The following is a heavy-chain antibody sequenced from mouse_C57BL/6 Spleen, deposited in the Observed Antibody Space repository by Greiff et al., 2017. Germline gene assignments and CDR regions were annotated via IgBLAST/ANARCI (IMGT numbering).Heavy chain of an antibody. Sequence: VQLQQSGPELVKPGASVKISCKASGYAFSSSWMNWVKQRPGKGLEWIGRIYPGDGDTNYNGKFKGKATLTADKSSSTAYMQLSSLTSEDSAVYFCARGGSYYFDDWGQGTTLTVSS. J-gene: IGHJ2*01. CDR2: IYPGDGDT. CDR1: GYAFSSSW. CDR3: ARGGSYYFDD. V-gene: IGHV1-82*01.